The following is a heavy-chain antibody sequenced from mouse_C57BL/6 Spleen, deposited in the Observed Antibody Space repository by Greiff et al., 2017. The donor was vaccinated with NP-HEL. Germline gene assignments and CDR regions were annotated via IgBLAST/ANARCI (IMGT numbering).Heavy chain of an antibody. D-gene: IGHD1-1*01. J-gene: IGHJ4*01. CDR3: ARSPVVVRGAMDY. Sequence: VQLQQPGAELVKPGASVKLSCKASGYTFTSYWMQWVKQRPGQGLEWIGEIDPSDSYTNYNQKFKGKATLTVDTSSSTAYMQLSSLTSEDSAVYYCARSPVVVRGAMDYWGQGTSVTVSS. CDR1: GYTFTSYW. CDR2: IDPSDSYT. V-gene: IGHV1-50*01.